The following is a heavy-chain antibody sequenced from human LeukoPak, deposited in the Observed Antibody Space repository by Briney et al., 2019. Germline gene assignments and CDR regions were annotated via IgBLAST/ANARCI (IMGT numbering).Heavy chain of an antibody. V-gene: IGHV3-74*01. J-gene: IGHJ4*02. D-gene: IGHD2-21*02. CDR1: GFAFSTYW. CDR3: TTLYGDSLDY. CDR2: IKPDGSDT. Sequence: PGGSLRLSCAASGFAFSTYWMYWVRKVAGKGLVWVSRIKPDGSDTDYADSVKGRFTISRDNAKNTLYLQMNSLRAEDTAVYYCTTLYGDSLDYWGQGTLVTVSS.